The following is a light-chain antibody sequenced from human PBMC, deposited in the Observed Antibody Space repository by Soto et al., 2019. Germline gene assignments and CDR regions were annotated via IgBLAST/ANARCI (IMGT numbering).Light chain of an antibody. CDR1: QSVSSN. V-gene: IGKV3D-15*01. J-gene: IGKJ5*01. CDR3: QQYNNWPPIT. Sequence: TQSPATLSLSPGQRATLSCGSSQSVSSNLSWYQQKPGQAPRLLIYGASTRATGIPARFSGSGSGTEFTLTISSLQSEDFAVYYCQQYNNWPPITFGQGTRLEIK. CDR2: GAS.